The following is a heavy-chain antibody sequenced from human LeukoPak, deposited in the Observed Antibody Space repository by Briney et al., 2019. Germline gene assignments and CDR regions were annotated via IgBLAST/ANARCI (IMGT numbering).Heavy chain of an antibody. Sequence: ASVKVSCKASGYTFTGYYMHWVRQAPGQGLEWMGWINPNSGGTNYAQKFQGRVTMTRDTSISTAYMELSRLRSDDTAVYYCARDPRTVVTSYYFDYWGQGTLVAVSS. V-gene: IGHV1-2*02. CDR1: GYTFTGYY. D-gene: IGHD4-23*01. CDR3: ARDPRTVVTSYYFDY. J-gene: IGHJ4*02. CDR2: INPNSGGT.